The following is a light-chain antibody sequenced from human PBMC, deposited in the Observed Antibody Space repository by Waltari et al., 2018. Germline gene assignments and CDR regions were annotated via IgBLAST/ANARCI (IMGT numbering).Light chain of an antibody. CDR1: SRDVGGYNY. J-gene: IGLJ3*02. CDR2: DVT. Sequence: QSALTQPRPVSGSPGQPVTISCTGTSRDVGGYNYVAWYQQHPGKTPKLMIYDVTKRPSGVPDRFSGSKSGNTASLAISGLQAEDEADYYCCSYTGIYWVFGGGTKLTVL. V-gene: IGLV2-11*01. CDR3: CSYTGIYWV.